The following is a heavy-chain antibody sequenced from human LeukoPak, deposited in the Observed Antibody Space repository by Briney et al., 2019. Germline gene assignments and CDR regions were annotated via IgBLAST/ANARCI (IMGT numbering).Heavy chain of an antibody. CDR1: GDSVSSNSAA. CDR3: ARDAAGYDILTGYGFDP. D-gene: IGHD3-9*01. Sequence: SQTLSLTCAISGDSVSSNSAAWNWIRQSPSRGLQWLGRTYYRSKWYNDYAVSVKSRITINPDTSKNQFSLQLNSVTPEDTAVYYCARDAAGYDILTGYGFDPWGQGTLVTVSS. J-gene: IGHJ5*02. V-gene: IGHV6-1*01. CDR2: TYYRSKWYN.